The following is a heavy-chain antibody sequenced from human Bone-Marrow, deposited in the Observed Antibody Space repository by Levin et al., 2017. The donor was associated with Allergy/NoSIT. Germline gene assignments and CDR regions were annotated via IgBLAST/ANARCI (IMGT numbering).Heavy chain of an antibody. Sequence: SQTLSLTCTGSGGSISSGRFFWSWIRQPAGKGLEWIGRIDSSGNTNYNASLNSRVSISVDTSKNQFSLRLSSLTAADTALYYCVSGGSFDAFDVWGQGTMVTVSS. D-gene: IGHD3-10*01. CDR1: GGSISSGRFF. CDR2: IDSSGNT. J-gene: IGHJ3*01. CDR3: VSGGSFDAFDV. V-gene: IGHV4-61*02.